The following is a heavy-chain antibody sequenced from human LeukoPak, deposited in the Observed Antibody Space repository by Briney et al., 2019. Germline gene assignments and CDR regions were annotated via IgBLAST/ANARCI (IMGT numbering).Heavy chain of an antibody. J-gene: IGHJ4*02. D-gene: IGHD3-22*01. CDR3: AKGRPMIVVVIGIDY. Sequence: PGGSLRLXCAASGFTFSSYAMSWVRQAPGKGLEWVSAISGSGGSTYYADSVKGRFTISRDNSKNTLYLQMNSLRAEDTAVYYCAKGRPMIVVVIGIDYWGQGTLVTVSS. CDR2: ISGSGGST. V-gene: IGHV3-23*01. CDR1: GFTFSSYA.